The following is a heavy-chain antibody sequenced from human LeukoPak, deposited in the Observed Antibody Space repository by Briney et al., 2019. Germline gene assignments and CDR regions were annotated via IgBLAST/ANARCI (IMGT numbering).Heavy chain of an antibody. J-gene: IGHJ4*02. V-gene: IGHV3-74*01. CDR3: ARRSSGSPPYYFDW. CDR2: INSYGSTT. Sequence: PGGPLRLSCAPSGFTFSSYWMHWVRQAPRKGLVWVSRINSYGSTTNYADYVKGRFTITRDTAKNTLYLQMNSLRAEDTAVYYCARRSSGSPPYYFDWWGEGTLVTVYS. D-gene: IGHD3-22*01. CDR1: GFTFSSYW.